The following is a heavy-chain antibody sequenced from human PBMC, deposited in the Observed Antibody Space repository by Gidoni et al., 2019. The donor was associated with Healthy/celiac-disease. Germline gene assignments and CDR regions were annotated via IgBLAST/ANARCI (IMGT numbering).Heavy chain of an antibody. CDR1: GYTFTSYG. Sequence: QVQLVQSGAEVKKPGASVKVSCKASGYTFTSYGISWVRQAPGQGLEWMGWISAYNGNTNYAQKLQGRVTMTTDTSTSTVYMELRSLRSDDTAVYYCARNRIAVLEMATIPWADAFDIWGQGTMVTVSS. D-gene: IGHD5-12*01. CDR3: ARNRIAVLEMATIPWADAFDI. V-gene: IGHV1-18*04. CDR2: ISAYNGNT. J-gene: IGHJ3*02.